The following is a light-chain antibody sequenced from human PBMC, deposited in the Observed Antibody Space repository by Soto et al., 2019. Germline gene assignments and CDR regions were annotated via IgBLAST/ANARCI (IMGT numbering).Light chain of an antibody. CDR3: SSYTSSSTYVV. V-gene: IGLV2-14*01. CDR1: SSDVGGYNY. CDR2: DVS. J-gene: IGLJ2*01. Sequence: QSALTQPASVSGSPGQSITISCTGTSSDVGGYNYVSWYQQHPGKAPKLMIYDVSNRPSGVSNRFSGSKSGNTASLSISGLQVEAEADYYCSSYTSSSTYVVFGGGTKLTVL.